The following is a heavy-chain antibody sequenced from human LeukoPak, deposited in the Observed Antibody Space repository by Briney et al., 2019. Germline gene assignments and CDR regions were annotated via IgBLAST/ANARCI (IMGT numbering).Heavy chain of an antibody. CDR2: INHSGSA. CDR3: ARGEWLRSWFAY. Sequence: SETLSLTSAVYGGSFSGYYWSWIRQPPGKGLEWIGEINHSGSANYNPSLKSRVTISVDTSKNQFSLKLSSVTAADTAVYYCARGEWLRSWFAYWGQGTLVTVSS. J-gene: IGHJ4*02. D-gene: IGHD5-12*01. CDR1: GGSFSGYY. V-gene: IGHV4-34*01.